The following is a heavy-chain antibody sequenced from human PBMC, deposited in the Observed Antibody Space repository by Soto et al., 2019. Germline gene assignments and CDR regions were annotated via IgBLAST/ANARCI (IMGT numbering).Heavy chain of an antibody. J-gene: IGHJ4*02. D-gene: IGHD5-12*01. V-gene: IGHV3-11*05. CDR1: GFTFSDYY. CDR3: ARDHPRYSGYDYVDY. CDR2: ISSSSSYT. Sequence: QVPLVESGGGLVKPGGSLRLSCAASGFTFSDYYMSWIRQAPGKGLGWVSYISSSSSYTNYADSVKGRFTISRDNAKNSLYLQMNSLRAEDTAVYYCARDHPRYSGYDYVDYWGQGTLVTVSS.